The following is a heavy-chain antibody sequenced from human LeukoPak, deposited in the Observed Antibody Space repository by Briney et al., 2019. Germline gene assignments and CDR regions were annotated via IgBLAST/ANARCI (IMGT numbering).Heavy chain of an antibody. Sequence: PGGSLRLSCAASGFTFSSYAMSWVRQAPGKGPEWVSAISGSGGGTYYADSVRGRFTISRDNSKNTLYLQMNSLRAEDTAVYYCAKEYGEEDIVVVWGQGTLVTVSS. CDR1: GFTFSSYA. V-gene: IGHV3-23*01. CDR3: AKEYGEEDIVVV. CDR2: ISGSGGGT. D-gene: IGHD2-15*01. J-gene: IGHJ4*02.